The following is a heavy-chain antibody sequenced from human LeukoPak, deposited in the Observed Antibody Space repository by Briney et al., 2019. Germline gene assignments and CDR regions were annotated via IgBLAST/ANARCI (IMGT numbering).Heavy chain of an antibody. CDR3: ATEGKMVRGVYTDY. CDR1: GYTLTELS. CDR2: FDPEDGET. Sequence: DSVKVSCKVSGYTLTELSMHWVRQAPGKGLEWMGRFDPEDGETIYAQKFQGRVTMTADTSTDTVYMELSSLRSEDTAVYYCATEGKMVRGVYTDYWGQGTLVTVSS. J-gene: IGHJ4*02. D-gene: IGHD3-10*01. V-gene: IGHV1-24*01.